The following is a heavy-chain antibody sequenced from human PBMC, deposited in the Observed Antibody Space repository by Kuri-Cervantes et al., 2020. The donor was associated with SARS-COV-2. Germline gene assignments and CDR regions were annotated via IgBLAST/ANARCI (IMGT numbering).Heavy chain of an antibody. Sequence: GESLKISCAASGFSLSRYTTNWVRQAPGKALEWVSGINWNGGSTGYADSVKGRFTISRDNAKNSLYLQMNSLRAEDTAVYYCAKDPPLLRYFQHWGQGTLVTVSS. D-gene: IGHD2-15*01. V-gene: IGHV3-20*04. CDR1: GFSLSRYT. CDR2: INWNGGST. CDR3: AKDPPLLRYFQH. J-gene: IGHJ1*01.